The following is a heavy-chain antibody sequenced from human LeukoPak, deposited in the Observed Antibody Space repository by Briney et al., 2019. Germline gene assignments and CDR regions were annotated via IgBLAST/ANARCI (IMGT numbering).Heavy chain of an antibody. CDR1: GYTFTGYY. Sequence: ASVKVSCKASGYTFTGYYMHWVRQAPGQGLEWMGRTNPNSGGTNYAQKFQGRVTMTRDTSISTAYMELSRLRSDDTAVYYCARSEGTYYDFWSGYYVHWGQGTLVAVSS. CDR2: TNPNSGGT. J-gene: IGHJ4*02. CDR3: ARSEGTYYDFWSGYYVH. D-gene: IGHD3-3*01. V-gene: IGHV1-2*06.